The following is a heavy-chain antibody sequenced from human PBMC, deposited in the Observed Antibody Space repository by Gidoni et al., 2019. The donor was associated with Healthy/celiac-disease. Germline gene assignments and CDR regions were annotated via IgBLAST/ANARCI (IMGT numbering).Heavy chain of an antibody. D-gene: IGHD3-22*01. CDR2: ISSSSSSI. CDR3: ARESGYYYDSSGYGDFDY. Sequence: EVQRVESGGGMDKPGGSLRLSCAASGVTFSSYRMNWVRQAPGKGLEWVSSISSSSSSIYYADSVKGRFTISRDNAKNSLYLQMNSLRAEDTAVYYCARESGYYYDSSGYGDFDYWGQGTLVTVSS. V-gene: IGHV3-21*01. CDR1: GVTFSSYR. J-gene: IGHJ4*02.